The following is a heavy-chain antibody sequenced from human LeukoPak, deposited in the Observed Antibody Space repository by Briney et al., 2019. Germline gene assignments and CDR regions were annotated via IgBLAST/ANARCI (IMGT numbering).Heavy chain of an antibody. V-gene: IGHV1-69*13. Sequence: SVKVSCKASGGTFSSYAISWVRQAPGQGLEWMGGIIPIFGTANYAQKFQGRVTITADESTSTAYMELSSLRSEDTAVYYCARSYYYGSGSYSNWFDPWGQGTLVTVSS. CDR2: IIPIFGTA. D-gene: IGHD3-10*01. CDR3: ARSYYYGSGSYSNWFDP. J-gene: IGHJ5*02. CDR1: GGTFSSYA.